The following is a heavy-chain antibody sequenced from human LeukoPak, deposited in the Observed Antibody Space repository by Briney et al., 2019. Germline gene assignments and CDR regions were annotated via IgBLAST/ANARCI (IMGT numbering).Heavy chain of an antibody. CDR2: IWSDATNE. V-gene: IGHV3-33*06. CDR3: AKDAQRGFDYSNSLEH. Sequence: PGGSLRLSCEASGFTFSHFGMHWVRQAPGKGLEWVAVIWSDATNEYYADSVKGRFTISRDNFKRTVSLEMNSLRAEDTAVYYRAKDAQRGFDYSNSLEHWGQGSLVIVSS. CDR1: GFTFSHFG. D-gene: IGHD4-11*01. J-gene: IGHJ5*02.